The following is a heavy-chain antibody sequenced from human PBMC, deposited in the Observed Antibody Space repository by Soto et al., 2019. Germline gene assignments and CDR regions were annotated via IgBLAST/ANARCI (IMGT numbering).Heavy chain of an antibody. CDR3: ARALYYAYIWGSYRPNQFDY. V-gene: IGHV1-69*02. Sequence: QVQLVQSGAEVKKPGSSVKVSCKASGGTFSSYTISWVRQAPGQGLEWMGRIIPILGIANYAQKFQGRVTNTADKFTSTAYMELRRLGSEDAAVYYCARALYYAYIWGSYRPNQFDYWGQGTLVTVSS. J-gene: IGHJ4*02. CDR2: IIPILGIA. CDR1: GGTFSSYT. D-gene: IGHD3-16*02.